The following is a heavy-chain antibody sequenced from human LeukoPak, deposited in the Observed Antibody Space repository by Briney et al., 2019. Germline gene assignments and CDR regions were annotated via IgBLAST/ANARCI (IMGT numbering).Heavy chain of an antibody. J-gene: IGHJ4*02. CDR3: ARDPPHRTYYDYVWGSYPKYYFDY. CDR2: INPSGGST. V-gene: IGHV1-46*01. CDR1: GYTFTSYY. D-gene: IGHD3-16*02. Sequence: ASVKVSCKASGYTFTSYYMHWVRQAPGQGLEWMGIINPSGGSTSYAQKFQGRVTMTRDMSTSTVYMELSSLRSEDTAVYYCARDPPHRTYYDYVWGSYPKYYFDYWAREPWSPSPQ.